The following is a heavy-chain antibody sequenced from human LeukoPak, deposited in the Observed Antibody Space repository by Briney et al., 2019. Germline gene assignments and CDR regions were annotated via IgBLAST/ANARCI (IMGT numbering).Heavy chain of an antibody. CDR2: INPNSGGT. D-gene: IGHD4-17*01. CDR1: GYTFTGYY. J-gene: IGHJ6*02. Sequence: ASVKVSCKASGYTFTGYYMHWVRQAPGQGLEWMGWINPNSGGTNYAQKFQGWVTMTRDTSISTAYMELSRLRSDDTAVYYCARAMTTVTRVYYYGMDVWGQGTTVTVSS. V-gene: IGHV1-2*04. CDR3: ARAMTTVTRVYYYGMDV.